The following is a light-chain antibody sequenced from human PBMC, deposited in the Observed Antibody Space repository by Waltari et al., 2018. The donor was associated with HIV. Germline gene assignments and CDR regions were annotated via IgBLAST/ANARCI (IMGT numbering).Light chain of an antibody. CDR2: DAS. CDR3: QQRSDWPLT. CDR1: QSVSSY. J-gene: IGKJ4*01. Sequence: EIVLTQSPGTLSLSPGERATLSCRASQSVSSYLAWYQQKPGQAPRLLIYDASNRATGSPARFSGSGSGTDFTLTINSLEPEDFAVYYCQQRSDWPLTFGGGTKVEIK. V-gene: IGKV3-11*01.